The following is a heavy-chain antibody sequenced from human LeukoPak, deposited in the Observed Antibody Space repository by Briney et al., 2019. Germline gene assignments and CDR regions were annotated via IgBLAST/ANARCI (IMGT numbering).Heavy chain of an antibody. CDR2: IYSGGST. Sequence: GGSLRLSCAASGFTVSSNYMNWVRQAPGKGLEWVSVIYSGGSTYHADSVKGRFTISRDNSKNTLFLQMNSLRAEATAEYYCARGDDYGGAWYYFDYWGQGTLVTVSS. J-gene: IGHJ4*02. V-gene: IGHV3-53*01. CDR3: ARGDDYGGAWYYFDY. CDR1: GFTVSSNY. D-gene: IGHD4-23*01.